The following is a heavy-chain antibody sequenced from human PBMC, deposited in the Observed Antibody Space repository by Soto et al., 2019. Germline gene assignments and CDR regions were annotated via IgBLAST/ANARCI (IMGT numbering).Heavy chain of an antibody. CDR2: IKSKTDGGTT. D-gene: IGHD2-2*01. V-gene: IGHV3-15*01. Sequence: GGSLRLSCAASGFTFSNAWMSWVRQAPGKGLEWVGRIKSKTDGGTTDYAAPVKGRFTISRDDSKNTLYLQMNSLKTEDTAVYYCTTGVLVVVPAAPEINYYYMDVWGKGTKVTVSS. J-gene: IGHJ6*03. CDR3: TTGVLVVVPAAPEINYYYMDV. CDR1: GFTFSNAW.